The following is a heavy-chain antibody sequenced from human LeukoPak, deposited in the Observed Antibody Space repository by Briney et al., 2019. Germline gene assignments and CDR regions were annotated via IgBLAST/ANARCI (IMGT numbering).Heavy chain of an antibody. V-gene: IGHV1-2*02. Sequence: RASVKVSCKASGYTFTGYYMHWVRQAPGQGLEWMGWINPNSGGTNYAQKFQGRVTMTRDTSISTAYMELSRLRSDGTAVYYCARDYCSGGSCYNNWFDPWGQGTLVTVSS. D-gene: IGHD2-15*01. CDR2: INPNSGGT. J-gene: IGHJ5*02. CDR1: GYTFTGYY. CDR3: ARDYCSGGSCYNNWFDP.